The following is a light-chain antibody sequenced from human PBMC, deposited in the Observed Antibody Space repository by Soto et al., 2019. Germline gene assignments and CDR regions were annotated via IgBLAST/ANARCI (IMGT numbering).Light chain of an antibody. Sequence: QSVLTQPASVSGSPGQSITISCTGTSSDVGGYNYVSWYQQHPGKAPKLMIYDVSNRPSGVSNRFSGSKSGNTASLTISGLQAEDEADYYCSSYTSYSPWVFGTGTKLTVL. CDR1: SSDVGGYNY. CDR3: SSYTSYSPWV. CDR2: DVS. J-gene: IGLJ1*01. V-gene: IGLV2-14*01.